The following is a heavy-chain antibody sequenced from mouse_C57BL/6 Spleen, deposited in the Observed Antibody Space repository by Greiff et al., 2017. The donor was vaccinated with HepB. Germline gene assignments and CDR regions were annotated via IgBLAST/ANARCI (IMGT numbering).Heavy chain of an antibody. Sequence: QVQLQQSGPELVKPGASVKISCKASGYAFSSSWMNWVKQRPGKGLEWIGRIYPGDGDTNYNGKFKGKATLTADKSSSTAYMQLSSLTSEDSAVYFCARSGVYYDPYYAMDDWGQGTSVTVSS. V-gene: IGHV1-82*01. D-gene: IGHD2-4*01. J-gene: IGHJ4*01. CDR3: ARSGVYYDPYYAMDD. CDR2: IYPGDGDT. CDR1: GYAFSSSW.